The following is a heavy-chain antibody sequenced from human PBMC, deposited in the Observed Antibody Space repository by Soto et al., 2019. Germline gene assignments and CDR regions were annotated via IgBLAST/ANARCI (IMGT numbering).Heavy chain of an antibody. D-gene: IGHD3-16*01. Sequence: QVQLVQAGAEVKKAGASVKVSCKASVYTFTNFGISWVREAPGQGREWMGWIRVYNGNTNTAYHFTGRDTMTTDTSTSTAYMELRRLRSADPAVYYCARGGAPIDSGGQGTLATASS. CDR1: VYTFTNFG. CDR3: ARGGAPIDS. CDR2: IRVYNGNT. V-gene: IGHV1-18*01. J-gene: IGHJ4*02.